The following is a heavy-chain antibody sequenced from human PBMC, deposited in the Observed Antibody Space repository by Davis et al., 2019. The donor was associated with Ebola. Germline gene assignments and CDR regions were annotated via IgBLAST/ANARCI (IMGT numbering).Heavy chain of an antibody. CDR1: GFTFRSYA. J-gene: IGHJ3*02. D-gene: IGHD1-7*01. Sequence: GESLKISCAASGFTFRSYAMSWVRQAPGKGLEWVGRIRSKANSYATAYAASVKGRFTISRDDSKNTAYLQMNSLKTEDTAVYYCTTTTDAFDIWGQGTMVTVSS. CDR2: IRSKANSYAT. V-gene: IGHV3-73*01. CDR3: TTTTDAFDI.